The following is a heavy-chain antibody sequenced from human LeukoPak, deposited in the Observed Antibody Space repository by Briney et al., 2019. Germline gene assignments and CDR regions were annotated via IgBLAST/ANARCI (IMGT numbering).Heavy chain of an antibody. J-gene: IGHJ4*02. Sequence: SETLSLTCSVSGYSISNAYYWGWIRQPPGKGLEWIGSIYYSGSIFYNPSLKSRVTISIDTSKNHFSLKLSSVTAADTAVYYCARSGYCSGGSCSPHLDYWGQGTLVTVSS. CDR1: GYSISNAYY. D-gene: IGHD2-15*01. CDR3: ARSGYCSGGSCSPHLDY. CDR2: IYYSGSI. V-gene: IGHV4-38-2*02.